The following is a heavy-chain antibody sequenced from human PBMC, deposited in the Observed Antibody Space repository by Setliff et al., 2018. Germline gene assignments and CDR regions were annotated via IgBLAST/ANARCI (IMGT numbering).Heavy chain of an antibody. V-gene: IGHV1-69-2*01. CDR3: AIDYGPTGTPYH. Sequence: ASVKVSCKASGYSFSDFYMHWVRQVPGEGLKALGRIDPRDDFTVYAERFKDRLTITADTSTDTSYMEMSSLRFEDTAVYYCAIDYGPTGTPYHWGQGTPVTVSS. J-gene: IGHJ4*02. CDR2: IDPRDDFT. CDR1: GYSFSDFY. D-gene: IGHD1-1*01.